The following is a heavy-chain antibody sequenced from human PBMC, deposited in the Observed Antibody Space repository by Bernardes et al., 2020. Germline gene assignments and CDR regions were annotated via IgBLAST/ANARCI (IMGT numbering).Heavy chain of an antibody. CDR2: NK. Sequence: NKYYADFVKGRITISRDNSKSTLYLQMNSLRAEDTAVYYCARDKDFYDSSAFDVWGQGKMVTVSS. V-gene: IGHV3-30*01. J-gene: IGHJ3*01. CDR3: ARDKDFYDSSAFDV. D-gene: IGHD3-22*01.